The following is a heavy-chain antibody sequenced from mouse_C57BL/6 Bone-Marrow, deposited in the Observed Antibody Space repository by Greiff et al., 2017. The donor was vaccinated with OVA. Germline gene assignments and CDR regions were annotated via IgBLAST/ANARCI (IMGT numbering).Heavy chain of an antibody. Sequence: VQLQQSGAELVKPGPSVKMSCKASGYTFTTYPIEWMKQNHGKSLEWIGNFHPYNDDTKYNEKFKGKATLTVEKSSSTVYLELSRLTSDDSAVYYCARPGDYDGDWFAYWGQGTLVTVSA. J-gene: IGHJ3*01. D-gene: IGHD2-4*01. CDR1: GYTFTTYP. CDR2: FHPYNDDT. CDR3: ARPGDYDGDWFAY. V-gene: IGHV1-47*01.